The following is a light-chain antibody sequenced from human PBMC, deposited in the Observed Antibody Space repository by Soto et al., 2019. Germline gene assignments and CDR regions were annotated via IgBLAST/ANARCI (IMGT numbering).Light chain of an antibody. CDR2: AAS. CDR3: QQYNNWPPWT. CDR1: PSVSST. Sequence: EIVMTQSPATLSVSPGERATLSCRARPSVSSTFAWYQQKPGQAPRLLIYAASTRATGIPARFSGSGSGTEFTLTISSLQSEDFAVYYCQQYNNWPPWTFGQGTKVEIK. V-gene: IGKV3-15*01. J-gene: IGKJ1*01.